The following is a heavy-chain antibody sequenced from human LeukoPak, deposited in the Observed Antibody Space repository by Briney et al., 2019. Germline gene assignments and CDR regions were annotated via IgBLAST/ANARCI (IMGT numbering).Heavy chain of an antibody. D-gene: IGHD6-19*01. V-gene: IGHV3-7*03. Sequence: GGSLRLSCVGSGFTFSSYWMSWVRQVPGKGLEWVANMKQDGREKNYVDSVKGRFTSSRDNAKNSVYLQMNSLRVEDTAVYYCANEFRGSGGWTPFGHWGQGTPVTASS. CDR3: ANEFRGSGGWTPFGH. CDR2: MKQDGREK. J-gene: IGHJ4*02. CDR1: GFTFSSYW.